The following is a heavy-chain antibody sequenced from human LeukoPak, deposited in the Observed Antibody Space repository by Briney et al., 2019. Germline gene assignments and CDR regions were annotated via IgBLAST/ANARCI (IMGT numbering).Heavy chain of an antibody. D-gene: IGHD3-9*01. CDR1: GFTFSSYA. V-gene: IGHV3-23*01. CDR2: ISGSGGST. Sequence: GGSLRLSCAASGFTFSSYAMSWVRQAPGKGLEWVSAISGSGGSTYYADSVKGRFTISRDNSKNTLYLQMNSLRAEDTAIYYCAKDVFELYDIYDHWGQGTLVSVSS. CDR3: AKDVFELYDIYDH. J-gene: IGHJ4*02.